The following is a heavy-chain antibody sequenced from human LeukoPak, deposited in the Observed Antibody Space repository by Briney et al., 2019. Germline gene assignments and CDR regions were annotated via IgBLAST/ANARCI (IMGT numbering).Heavy chain of an antibody. CDR2: IYTSGST. V-gene: IGHV4-4*07. CDR3: ARGNYDILTGYPYFDY. D-gene: IGHD3-9*01. J-gene: IGHJ4*02. Sequence: SETLSLTCTVSGGSISSYYWSWIREPAGKGLECIGRIYTSGSTSYNPSLKSRATMSVDTSKNQFSLKLSSVTAADTAVYYCARGNYDILTGYPYFDYWGQGTLVTVSS. CDR1: GGSISSYY.